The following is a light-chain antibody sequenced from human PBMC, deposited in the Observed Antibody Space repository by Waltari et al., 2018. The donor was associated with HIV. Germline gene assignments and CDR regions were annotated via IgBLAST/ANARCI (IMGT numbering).Light chain of an antibody. J-gene: IGKJ2*01. Sequence: EIVMTQSPATLSVSPGERATLSCRASQSVSSNLAWYQQKPGQAPRLLIYGASTRATGIPARFSGSGSGTEFTLTLSSLQSEDFAVYFCQQYYNWPYTFGQGTKLEIK. CDR3: QQYYNWPYT. CDR1: QSVSSN. V-gene: IGKV3-15*01. CDR2: GAS.